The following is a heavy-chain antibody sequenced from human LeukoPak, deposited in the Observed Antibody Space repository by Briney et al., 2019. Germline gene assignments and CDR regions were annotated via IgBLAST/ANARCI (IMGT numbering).Heavy chain of an antibody. Sequence: SDPQTLPCSVLGRLNNIYHWRWIRQPPGKAREWIGYIHYSGRNNSNPSLMSRVTISVDTYKNKYSLKLGSVTAADTAVDYCARDTGDDAFDIWGQGTMVTVSS. CDR3: ARDTGDDAFDI. V-gene: IGHV4-59*13. J-gene: IGHJ3*02. D-gene: IGHD3-16*01. CDR1: GRLNNIYH. CDR2: IHYSGRN.